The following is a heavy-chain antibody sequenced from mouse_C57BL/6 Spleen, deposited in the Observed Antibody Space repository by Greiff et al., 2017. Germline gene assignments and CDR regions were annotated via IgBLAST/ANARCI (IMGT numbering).Heavy chain of an antibody. CDR3: TRWFAY. CDR1: GYTFTDYE. CDR2: IDPETGGT. Sequence: VQLQQSGAELVRPGASVTLSCKASGYTFTDYEMHWVKQTPVHGLEWIGAIDPETGGTAYNQKFKGKAILTADKSSSTAYMELRSLTSEDSAGYYCTRWFAYWGQGTLVTVSA. J-gene: IGHJ3*01. V-gene: IGHV1-15*01.